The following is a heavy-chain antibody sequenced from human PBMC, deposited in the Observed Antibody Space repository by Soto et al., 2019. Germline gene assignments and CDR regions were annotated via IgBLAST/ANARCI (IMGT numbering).Heavy chain of an antibody. V-gene: IGHV1-2*02. CDR1: GYSFSGYY. Sequence: QMQLVQSGAEAKRPGDSVKVSCKASGYSFSGYYIHWVRQAPGQGLEWLGWINPDSGATNYAQRFQGRVTMARDASFSTSNMVVSILRADYTAVYFCARVLRGDYVYRDPWCEGTLVNVSS. J-gene: IGHJ5*02. CDR3: ARVLRGDYVYRDP. D-gene: IGHD4-17*01. CDR2: INPDSGAT.